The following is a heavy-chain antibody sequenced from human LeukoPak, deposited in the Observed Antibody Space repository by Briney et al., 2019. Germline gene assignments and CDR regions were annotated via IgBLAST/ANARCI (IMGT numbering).Heavy chain of an antibody. CDR3: ARALTAISNPFDY. Sequence: PSETLSLTCTVSGGSISSYYWSWIRQPPGKGLEWIGYIYYSGVTNYNPSLHSRVTISIATSKDQFSLNLSSVTAADTALYYCARALTAISNPFDYWGQGTLVTVSS. D-gene: IGHD2-21*02. CDR1: GGSISSYY. CDR2: IYYSGVT. J-gene: IGHJ4*02. V-gene: IGHV4-59*08.